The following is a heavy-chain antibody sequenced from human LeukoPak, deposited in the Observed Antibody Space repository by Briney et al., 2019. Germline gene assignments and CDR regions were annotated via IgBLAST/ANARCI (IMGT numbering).Heavy chain of an antibody. J-gene: IGHJ6*02. CDR1: GGSVSSYY. V-gene: IGHV4-4*07. CDR2: IYTSGST. CDR3: ARDSTMVRGVIITLRDQYYYGMDV. D-gene: IGHD3-10*01. Sequence: SETLSLTCTVSGGSVSSYYWSWIRQPAGKGLEWIGRIYTSGSTNYNPSLKSRVTMSVDTSKNQFSLKLSSVTAADTAVYYCARDSTMVRGVIITLRDQYYYGMDVWGQGTTVTVSS.